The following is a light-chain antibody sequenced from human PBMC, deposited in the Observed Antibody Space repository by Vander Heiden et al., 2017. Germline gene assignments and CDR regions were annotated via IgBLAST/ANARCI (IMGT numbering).Light chain of an antibody. Sequence: IQLTRSPSSLSASVGDRVTITCRASQSISSYLNWYQQKPGKAPELLIYAASSLQSGVPSTFSGSGSGTDFTLTISSLQPEVFATYYCQQSYSTPLTFGGGTKVEIK. CDR2: AAS. CDR3: QQSYSTPLT. V-gene: IGKV1-39*01. CDR1: QSISSY. J-gene: IGKJ4*01.